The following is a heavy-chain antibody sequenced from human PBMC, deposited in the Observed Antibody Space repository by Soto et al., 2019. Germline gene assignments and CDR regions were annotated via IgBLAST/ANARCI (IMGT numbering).Heavy chain of an antibody. CDR1: GGSISSYY. CDR3: AIDTGDYVFNH. J-gene: IGHJ4*02. CDR2: IYYSGST. Sequence: PSETLSLTCTVCGGSISSYYWSWIRQPPGKGLEWIGYIYYSGSTNYNPSLKSRVTISVDTSKNQFSLKLSSVTAADTAVYYCAIDTGDYVFNHWGQGTLVTVPS. V-gene: IGHV4-59*01. D-gene: IGHD4-17*01.